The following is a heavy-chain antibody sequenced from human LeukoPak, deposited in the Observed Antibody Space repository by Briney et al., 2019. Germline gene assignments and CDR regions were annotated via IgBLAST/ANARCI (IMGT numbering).Heavy chain of an antibody. J-gene: IGHJ4*02. V-gene: IGHV3-48*04. CDR2: ISSSSSTI. CDR3: ARGSTYYYGSGSSQ. D-gene: IGHD3-10*01. Sequence: GGSLRLSCAASGFTFSSYSINWVRQAPGKGLEWVSYISSSSSTIYYADSVKGRFTISRDNAKNSLYLQMNSLRAEDTAVYYCARGSTYYYGSGSSQWGQGTLVTVSS. CDR1: GFTFSSYS.